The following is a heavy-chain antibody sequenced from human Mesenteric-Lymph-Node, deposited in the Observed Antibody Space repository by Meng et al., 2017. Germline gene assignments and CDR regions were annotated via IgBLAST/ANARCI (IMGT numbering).Heavy chain of an antibody. D-gene: IGHD3-22*01. CDR2: IIPIFGTA. CDR1: GGTFSSYA. V-gene: IGHV1-69*06. CDR3: ARDPGITMIVPDAFDI. Sequence: QGRLVQSGAEVKKPGPSVKVSCKASGGTFSSYAISWVRQAPGQGLELMGGIIPIFGTANYAQKFQGRVTITADKSTSTAYMELSSLRSEDTAVYYCARDPGITMIVPDAFDIWGQGTMVTVSS. J-gene: IGHJ3*02.